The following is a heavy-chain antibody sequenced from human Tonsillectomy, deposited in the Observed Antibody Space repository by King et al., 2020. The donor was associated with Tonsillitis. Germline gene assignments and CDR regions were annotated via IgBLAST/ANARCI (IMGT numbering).Heavy chain of an antibody. D-gene: IGHD6-13*01. CDR3: ARDKAAGPAQNLGGMDV. CDR1: GYTFTGHY. V-gene: IGHV1-2*06. J-gene: IGHJ6*02. CDR2: FNPNNGGT. Sequence: QLVQSGAEVKKPGASVRVSCKASGYTFTGHYMHWVRQAPGQGLEWMGRFNPNNGGTNYAPTLQGRVTMTRDTSISTAYMELGRLRSADTAVYYCARDKAAGPAQNLGGMDVWGQGTTVTVSS.